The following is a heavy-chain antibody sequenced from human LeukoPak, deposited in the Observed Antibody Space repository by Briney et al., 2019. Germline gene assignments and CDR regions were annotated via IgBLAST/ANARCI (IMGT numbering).Heavy chain of an antibody. Sequence: SETLSLTCAVYGGSFSGYYWSWIRQPPGKGLEWIGEINHSGSTNYNPSLKSRVTISVDTSKNQFSLKLTSVTAADTAVYYCARASKDVVVVASIEFFDYWGQGTLVTVSS. CDR2: INHSGST. J-gene: IGHJ4*02. CDR3: ARASKDVVVVASIEFFDY. CDR1: GGSFSGYY. V-gene: IGHV4-34*01. D-gene: IGHD2-15*01.